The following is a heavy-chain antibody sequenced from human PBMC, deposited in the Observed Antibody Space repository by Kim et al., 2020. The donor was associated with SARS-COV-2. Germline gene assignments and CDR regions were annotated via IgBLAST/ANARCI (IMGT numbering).Heavy chain of an antibody. CDR2: ISRSGDRT. D-gene: IGHD3-16*01. CDR3: AKGGEMATTSRYFDY. Sequence: GGSLRLSCAASGFSFSSYAMSWVRQAAEKGLEWVAGISRSGDRTDYADSVKGRFTVSRDSSRNTLYLQMNSLTVEDTALYYCAKGGEMATTSRYFDYLG. V-gene: IGHV3-23*01. J-gene: IGHJ4*01. CDR1: GFSFSSYA.